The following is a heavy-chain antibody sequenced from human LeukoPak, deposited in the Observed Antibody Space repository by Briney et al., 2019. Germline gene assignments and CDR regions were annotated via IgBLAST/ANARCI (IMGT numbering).Heavy chain of an antibody. CDR2: ISGSSSYT. V-gene: IGHV3-11*03. J-gene: IGHJ4*02. D-gene: IGHD5-12*01. CDR3: AKLIVATYVDFDC. CDR1: GFTFSDYY. Sequence: GGSLRLSCAASGFTFSDYYMSWIRQAPGKGLEWVSYISGSSSYTNYADSVKGRFTISRDNAKNSMYLQMNGLRAEDTAVYYCAKLIVATYVDFDCWGQGTLVTVSS.